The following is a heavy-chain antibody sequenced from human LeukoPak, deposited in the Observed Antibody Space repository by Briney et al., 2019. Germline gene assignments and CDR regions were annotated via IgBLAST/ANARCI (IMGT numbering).Heavy chain of an antibody. V-gene: IGHV3-11*04. J-gene: IGHJ4*02. CDR2: ISSSGSTI. CDR3: ARRVYSGWYIDY. Sequence: PGGSLRLSCAASGFTFSVYYMSWIRQAPGKGLEWVSYISSSGSTIYYADSVKGRFTISRDNAKNSLHLQMNSLRAEDTAVYYCARRVYSGWYIDYWGQGTLVTVSS. D-gene: IGHD6-19*01. CDR1: GFTFSVYY.